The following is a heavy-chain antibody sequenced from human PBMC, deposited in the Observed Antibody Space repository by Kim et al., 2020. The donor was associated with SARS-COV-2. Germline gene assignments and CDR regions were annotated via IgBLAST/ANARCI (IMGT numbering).Heavy chain of an antibody. D-gene: IGHD1-26*01. CDR3: ASVLLPGTYLGAFDI. CDR2: ISGSNRYI. Sequence: GGSLRLSCAVSGFSISTYGPFSTYGMHWVRQAPGKGLEWVSSISGSNRYIYYADSVKGRFTISRDNAKNSLYLQMNSLRAEDTAVYYCASVLLPGTYLGAFDIWGQGTMVTISS. J-gene: IGHJ3*02. V-gene: IGHV3-21*01. CDR1: GFSISTYGPFSTYG.